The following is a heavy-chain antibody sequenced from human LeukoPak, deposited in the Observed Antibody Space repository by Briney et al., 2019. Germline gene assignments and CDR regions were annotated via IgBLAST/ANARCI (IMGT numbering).Heavy chain of an antibody. CDR3: ASGNGYDIQASHAFDI. CDR1: GYTFTTYD. V-gene: IGHV1-18*01. D-gene: IGHD3-9*01. J-gene: IGHJ3*02. CDR2: ISAYNGNT. Sequence: WASVRVSCKTSGYTFTTYDINWVRQAPGQGLEWMGWISAYNGNTNYAQKLQGRVTMTTDTSTSTAYMELRSLRSDDTAVYYCASGNGYDIQASHAFDIWGQGTMVTVSS.